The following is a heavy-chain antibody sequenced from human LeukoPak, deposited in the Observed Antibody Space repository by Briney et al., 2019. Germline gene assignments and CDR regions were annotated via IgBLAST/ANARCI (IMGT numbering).Heavy chain of an antibody. V-gene: IGHV3-7*01. D-gene: IGHD3-16*02. Sequence: GGSLRLSCAASGFTFSSYWMAWVRQAPGKGLEWVANIGQNGSERYYVDSVKGRLTISRDNAKNSLYLQMNSLRAEDTAVYYCARDIDLDSWGQGTLVAVSS. CDR2: IGQNGSER. CDR3: ARDIDLDS. CDR1: GFTFSSYW. J-gene: IGHJ4*02.